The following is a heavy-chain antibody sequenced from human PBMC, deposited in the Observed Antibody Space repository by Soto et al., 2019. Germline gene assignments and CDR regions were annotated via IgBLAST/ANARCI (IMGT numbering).Heavy chain of an antibody. J-gene: IGHJ4*02. D-gene: IGHD2-8*01. CDR2: INPGGSIT. Sequence: EEQLVESGGGLVQPGGSLRLSCAASGFTFSSYWMHWVRQAPGKGLVWVSRINPGGSITAYADSVKGGFTISRDNAKNTLYLQMNTLRGDDTAVYYCARVPTGKYGVWNYWGQGTLVTVSS. CDR3: ARVPTGKYGVWNY. CDR1: GFTFSSYW. V-gene: IGHV3-74*01.